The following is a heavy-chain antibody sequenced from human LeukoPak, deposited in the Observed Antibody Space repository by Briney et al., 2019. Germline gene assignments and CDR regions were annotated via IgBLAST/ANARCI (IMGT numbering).Heavy chain of an antibody. J-gene: IGHJ4*02. CDR2: FYYSGST. Sequence: KTSETLSLTCTVSGGSISSSSYYWGWIRQPPGKGLEWIGSFYYSGSTYYNPSLKSRGTISVDTSKNQFSLKLSSVTAADTAVYYCASHNDYGDYVYWGQGTLVTVSS. D-gene: IGHD4-17*01. CDR1: GGSISSSSYY. V-gene: IGHV4-39*07. CDR3: ASHNDYGDYVY.